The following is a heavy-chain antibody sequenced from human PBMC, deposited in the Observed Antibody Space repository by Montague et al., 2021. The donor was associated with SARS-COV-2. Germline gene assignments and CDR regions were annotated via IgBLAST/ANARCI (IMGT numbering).Heavy chain of an antibody. D-gene: IGHD3-10*01. CDR1: GGSISSSSYY. J-gene: IGHJ4*02. V-gene: IGHV4-39*01. CDR2: IYYSGST. CDR3: ARVATMVRGVIPGYFDY. Sequence: SETLSLTCTVSGGSISSSSYYWGRIRQPPGKGLEWIGSIYYSGSTYYNPSLKSRVTISVDTSKNQFSLKLSSVTAADTAVYYCARVATMVRGVIPGYFDYWGQGTLVTVSS.